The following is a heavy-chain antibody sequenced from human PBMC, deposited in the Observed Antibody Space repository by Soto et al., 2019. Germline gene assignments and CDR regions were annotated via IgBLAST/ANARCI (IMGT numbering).Heavy chain of an antibody. CDR3: ARAPQMGYDSSGGVGY. D-gene: IGHD3-22*01. CDR2: IYYSGST. Sequence: PSETLSLTCTVSGGSISSGGYYWSWIRQPPGKGLEWIGYIYYSGSTYYNPSLKSRVTISVDTSKSQFSLKLGSVTAADTAVYYCARAPQMGYDSSGGVGYWGQGTLVTVSS. CDR1: GGSISSGGYY. J-gene: IGHJ4*02. V-gene: IGHV4-31*03.